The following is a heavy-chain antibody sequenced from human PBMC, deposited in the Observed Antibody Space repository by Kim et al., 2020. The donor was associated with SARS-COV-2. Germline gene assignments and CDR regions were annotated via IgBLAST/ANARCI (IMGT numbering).Heavy chain of an antibody. V-gene: IGHV5-51*01. CDR3: ARHARDGYNDY. Sequence: TRYSPSFQGQVTISADKSISTAYLQWSSLKASDTAMYYCARHARDGYNDYWGQGTLVTVSS. CDR2: T. D-gene: IGHD5-12*01. J-gene: IGHJ4*02.